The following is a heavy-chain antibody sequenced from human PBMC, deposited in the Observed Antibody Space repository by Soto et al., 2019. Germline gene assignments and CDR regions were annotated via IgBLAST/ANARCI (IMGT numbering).Heavy chain of an antibody. CDR2: IHYSGST. Sequence: QVRLQESGPGLVKPSETLSLTCTVSGGSISSYYWSWIRQSPGKGLEWIGYIHYSGSTKSNPSLKGRVTISVDTSRNQVSLKLSSVTAADSAVYFCARARYQLLHPYYYGMDVWGQGTTVTVSS. CDR3: ARARYQLLHPYYYGMDV. CDR1: GGSISSYY. J-gene: IGHJ6*02. V-gene: IGHV4-59*01. D-gene: IGHD2-2*01.